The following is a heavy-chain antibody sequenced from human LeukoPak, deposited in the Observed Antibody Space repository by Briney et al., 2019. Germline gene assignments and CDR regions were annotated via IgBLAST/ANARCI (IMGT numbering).Heavy chain of an antibody. J-gene: IGHJ4*02. CDR2: ISSSSSTI. CDR3: AKDGGLWVSAHWGDS. D-gene: IGHD7-27*01. Sequence: GGSLRLSCAASGFTFSSYSMNWVRQAPGKGLEWVSYISSSSSTIYYADSVKGRFTVSRDNSKNTLFLQMNSLRAEDTAVYYCAKDGGLWVSAHWGDSWGRGTLVTVSS. V-gene: IGHV3-48*01. CDR1: GFTFSSYS.